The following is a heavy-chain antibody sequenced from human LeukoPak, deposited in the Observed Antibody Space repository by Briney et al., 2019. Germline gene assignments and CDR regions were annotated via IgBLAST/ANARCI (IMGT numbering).Heavy chain of an antibody. CDR1: GYTFTGYC. CDR3: AGTPNSGSYYHFDY. Sequence: ASVKVSCKASGYTFTGYCMHWVRQAPGQRLEWMGWINPNSGGTNYAQKFQGRVTMTRDTSISTACMELSRLRSDDTAVYYCAGTPNSGSYYHFDYWGQGTPVTVSS. V-gene: IGHV1-2*02. D-gene: IGHD1-26*01. J-gene: IGHJ4*02. CDR2: INPNSGGT.